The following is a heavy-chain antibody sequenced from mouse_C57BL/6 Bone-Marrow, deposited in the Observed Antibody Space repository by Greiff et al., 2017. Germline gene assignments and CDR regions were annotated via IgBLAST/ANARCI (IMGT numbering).Heavy chain of an antibody. CDR2: IYPRSGNT. CDR3: ARWLLRFYYFDY. D-gene: IGHD2-3*01. J-gene: IGHJ2*01. CDR1: GYTFTSYG. Sequence: QVQLQQPGPELVKPGASVKISCKASGYTFTSYGISWVKQRTGQGLEWIGEIYPRSGNTYYNEKFKGKATLTADKSSSTAYMELRSLTSEDSAVYFCARWLLRFYYFDYWGQGTTLTVSS. V-gene: IGHV1-81*01.